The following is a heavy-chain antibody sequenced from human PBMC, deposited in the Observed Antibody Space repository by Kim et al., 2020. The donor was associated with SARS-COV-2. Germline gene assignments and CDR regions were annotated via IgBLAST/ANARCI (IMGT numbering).Heavy chain of an antibody. J-gene: IGHJ4*02. CDR2: IYYSGST. V-gene: IGHV4-31*03. CDR3: ARVLTFGGVIAIAYYFDY. D-gene: IGHD3-16*02. CDR1: GGSISSGGYY. Sequence: SETLSLTCTVSGGSISSGGYYWSWIRQHPGKGLEWIGYIYYSGSTYYNPSLKCRVTISVDTSKNQFSLKLSSVTAADTAGYYCARVLTFGGVIAIAYYFDYWGQGTLVTVSS.